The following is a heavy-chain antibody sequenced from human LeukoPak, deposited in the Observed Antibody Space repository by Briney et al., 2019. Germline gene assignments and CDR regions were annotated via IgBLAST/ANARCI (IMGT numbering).Heavy chain of an antibody. CDR2: IYHSGST. Sequence: SETLSLTCAVSGGSISSGGYSWSWIRQPPGKGLEWIGYIYHSGSTYYNPSLKSRVTISADRSKNQFSLKLSSVTAADTAVYYCARAPRYYYDSSGPFDYWGQGTLVTVSS. CDR1: GGSISSGGYS. J-gene: IGHJ4*02. D-gene: IGHD3-22*01. V-gene: IGHV4-30-2*01. CDR3: ARAPRYYYDSSGPFDY.